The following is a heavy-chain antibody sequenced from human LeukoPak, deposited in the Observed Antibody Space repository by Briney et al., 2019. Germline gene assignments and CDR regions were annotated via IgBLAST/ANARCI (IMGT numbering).Heavy chain of an antibody. V-gene: IGHV1-8*01. CDR2: MNPNSGNT. D-gene: IGHD5-18*01. CDR1: GYTFTSYD. Sequence: ASVKVSCKASGYTFTSYDINWVRQATGQGLEWMGWMNPNSGNTGYAQKFQGRVTMTRNTSISTAYMERSSLRSEDTAVYYCARGRAMAARSPLFYWGQGTLVTVSS. CDR3: ARGRAMAARSPLFY. J-gene: IGHJ4*02.